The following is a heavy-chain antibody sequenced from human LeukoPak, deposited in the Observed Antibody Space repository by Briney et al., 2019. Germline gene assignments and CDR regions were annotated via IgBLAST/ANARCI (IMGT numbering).Heavy chain of an antibody. CDR3: IRGFGSGSYYNVFGSWFDP. V-gene: IGHV4-39*01. J-gene: IGHJ5*02. CDR1: GGSISSSSYY. CDR2: IYYSGST. D-gene: IGHD3-10*01. Sequence: SETLSLTCTVSGGSISSSSYYWGWIRQPPGKGLEWIGSIYYSGSTYYNPSLKSRVTISVDTSKNQFSLELSSVTAADTAVYYCIRGFGSGSYYNVFGSWFDPWGQGTLVTVSS.